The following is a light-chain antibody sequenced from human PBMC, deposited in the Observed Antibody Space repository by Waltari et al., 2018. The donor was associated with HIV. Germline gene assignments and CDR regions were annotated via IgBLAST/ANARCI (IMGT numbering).Light chain of an antibody. CDR1: QSVSSTY. CDR3: QQYGSSPSWT. J-gene: IGKJ1*01. Sequence: EIVLTQSPGTLSLSPGERATLSCRASQSVSSTYLAWYQQKGGQAPRLLINGASSRATGIPDRFSGSGSGTDFSLTISRLEPEDFAVYYCQQYGSSPSWTFGQGTRVEIK. CDR2: GAS. V-gene: IGKV3-20*01.